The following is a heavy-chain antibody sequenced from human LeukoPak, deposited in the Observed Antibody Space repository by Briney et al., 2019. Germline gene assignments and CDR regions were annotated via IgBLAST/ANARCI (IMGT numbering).Heavy chain of an antibody. CDR1: GYTFTSYG. CDR2: ISAYNGNT. Sequence: ASVKVSCKASGYTFTSYGISWVRQAPGQGLEWMGWISAYNGNTNYAQKLQGRVTMTTDTSTSTAYMELRSLRSDDTVVYYCAREGGWFGELLTTIDYWGQGTLVTVSS. V-gene: IGHV1-18*04. J-gene: IGHJ4*02. D-gene: IGHD3-10*01. CDR3: AREGGWFGELLTTIDY.